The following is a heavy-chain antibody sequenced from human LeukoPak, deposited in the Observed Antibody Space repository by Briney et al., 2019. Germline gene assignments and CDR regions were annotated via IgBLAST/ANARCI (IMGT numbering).Heavy chain of an antibody. CDR1: GGSLSDYY. CDR2: INHSGST. D-gene: IGHD3-3*01. J-gene: IGHJ3*02. CDR3: ARYYDLWSGYYDAFDI. V-gene: IGHV4-34*01. Sequence: SETLSLTCSVYGGSLSDYYWTWIRQPPGKGLEWIGEINHSGSTYYNPSLKSRVIISLDTSKNHFSLKPTSVTAADTAVYYCARYYDLWSGYYDAFDIWGQGTMVTVSS.